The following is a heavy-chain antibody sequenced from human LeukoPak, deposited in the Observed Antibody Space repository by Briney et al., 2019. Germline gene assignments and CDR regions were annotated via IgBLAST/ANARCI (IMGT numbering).Heavy chain of an antibody. V-gene: IGHV4-34*01. CDR1: GGSFSGYY. CDR2: INHSGST. CDR3: ARASMVRGVIVY. D-gene: IGHD3-10*01. J-gene: IGHJ4*02. Sequence: PLETLSLTCAVYGGSFSGYYWSWIRQPPGKGLEWIGEINHSGSTNYNPSLKSRVTISVDTSKNQFSLKLSSVTAADTAVYYCARASMVRGVIVYWGQGTLVTVSS.